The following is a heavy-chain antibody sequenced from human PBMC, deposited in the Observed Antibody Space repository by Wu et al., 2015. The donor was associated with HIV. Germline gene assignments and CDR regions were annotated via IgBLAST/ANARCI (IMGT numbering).Heavy chain of an antibody. CDR2: IIPIFGTA. D-gene: IGHD3-22*01. J-gene: IGHJ3*02. Sequence: QVQLVQSGAEVKKPGSSVKVSCKASGGTFSSYAISWVRQAPGQGLEWMGGIIPIFGTANYAQKFQGRVTITTDESTSTVYMDLSSLRSEDTAVYYCARGQTYYYDTSAYAFDIWGQGTMVTVSS. CDR3: ARGQTYYYDTSAYAFDI. V-gene: IGHV1-69*05. CDR1: GGTFSSYA.